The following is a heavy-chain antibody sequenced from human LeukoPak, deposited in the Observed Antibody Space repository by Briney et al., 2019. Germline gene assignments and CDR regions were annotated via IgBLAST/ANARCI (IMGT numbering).Heavy chain of an antibody. CDR3: ARGLSFLYSSSWTGAFDI. J-gene: IGHJ3*02. V-gene: IGHV1-2*02. Sequence: ASVKVSCKASGYTFTGYYMHWVRQAPGQGLEWMGWINPNSGDTNYAQKFQGRVTMTRDTSISTAYMELSRLRSDDTAVYYCARGLSFLYSSSWTGAFDIWGQGTMVTVSS. CDR2: INPNSGDT. D-gene: IGHD6-13*01. CDR1: GYTFTGYY.